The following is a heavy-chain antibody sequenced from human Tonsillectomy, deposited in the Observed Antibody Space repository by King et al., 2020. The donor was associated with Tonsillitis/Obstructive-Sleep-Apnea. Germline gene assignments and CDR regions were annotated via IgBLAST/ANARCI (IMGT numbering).Heavy chain of an antibody. CDR2: ISSSGSTI. D-gene: IGHD2-2*01. Sequence: VQLVESGGGLVKPGGSLRLSCAASGFTFSDYYMSWIRQAPGKGLEWVSYISSSGSTIYYADSVKGRFTISRDNAKNSLYLQMNSLRAEDTAVYYCAREPDPYCSSTSCYSYNWFDPWGQGTLVTVSS. CDR1: GFTFSDYY. CDR3: AREPDPYCSSTSCYSYNWFDP. V-gene: IGHV3-11*01. J-gene: IGHJ5*02.